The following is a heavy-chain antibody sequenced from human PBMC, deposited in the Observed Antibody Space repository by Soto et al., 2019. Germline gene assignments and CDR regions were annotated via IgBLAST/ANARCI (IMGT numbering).Heavy chain of an antibody. CDR2: ISASGST. Sequence: EVHLLESGGGLVQPGGSLRLSCAASGFTFNTYDMTCVRQAPGKGLEWVSMISASGSTYYSGSVRGRFTISRDNSKSTLYLQINSLRADDTDIYYCAKHWGTPAPDDYWGQGPLVTVSS. D-gene: IGHD6-13*01. J-gene: IGHJ4*02. CDR1: GFTFNTYD. CDR3: AKHWGTPAPDDY. V-gene: IGHV3-23*01.